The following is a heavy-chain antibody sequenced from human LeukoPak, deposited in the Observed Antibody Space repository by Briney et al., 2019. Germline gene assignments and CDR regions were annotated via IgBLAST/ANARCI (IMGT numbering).Heavy chain of an antibody. J-gene: IGHJ2*01. CDR1: GNSFTSYY. V-gene: IGHV1-46*01. Sequence: GASVKVSCKASGNSFTSYYMHWVRQAPGQGLEWMGIINPSSVDTNYAEKFQGRVTMTRDTSTNTVYIKLGSLRSEDTAVYYCARGLWGRNYEDWYFVLWGRGTRVTVSS. D-gene: IGHD1-7*01. CDR2: INPSSVDT. CDR3: ARGLWGRNYEDWYFVL.